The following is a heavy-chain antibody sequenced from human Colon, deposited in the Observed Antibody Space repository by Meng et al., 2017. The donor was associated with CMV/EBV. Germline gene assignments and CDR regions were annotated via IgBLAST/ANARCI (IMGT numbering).Heavy chain of an antibody. D-gene: IGHD3-10*01. CDR1: GFTFSSYS. V-gene: IGHV3-23*01. J-gene: IGHJ4*02. CDR3: ARQPYYGSGRGVYFDH. CDR2: IGGTGSYT. Sequence: GGSLRLSCAVSGFTFSSYSMAWVRQAPGRGPEWVSIIGGTGSYTYYADFADGRFTISRDSSQNTLFLQMKGLRVEDTAVYYCARQPYYGSGRGVYFDHWGQGMLVTVSS.